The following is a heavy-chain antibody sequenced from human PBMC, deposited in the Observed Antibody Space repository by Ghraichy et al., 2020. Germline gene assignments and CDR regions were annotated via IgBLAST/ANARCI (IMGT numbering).Heavy chain of an antibody. CDR3: AKTGDSGWFYDY. J-gene: IGHJ4*02. CDR1: GFTFSGYA. D-gene: IGHD6-19*01. Sequence: GGSLRLSCAASGFTFSGYAMSWVRQAPGKGLEWVSPITWNSASTRYADSVKGRSTISRDNYKNAVYLQVTSLREDDTAVYFCAKTGDSGWFYDYWGRGTLVTVSS. CDR2: ITWNSAST. V-gene: IGHV3-23*01.